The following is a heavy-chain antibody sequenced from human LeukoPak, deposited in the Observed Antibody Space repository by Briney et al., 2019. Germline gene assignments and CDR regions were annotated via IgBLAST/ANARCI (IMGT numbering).Heavy chain of an antibody. CDR1: GFTFSSYG. J-gene: IGHJ5*02. D-gene: IGHD3-3*01. Sequence: GSLRLSCAASGFTFSSYGMHWVRQAPGKGLEWVAFIRYDGSNKYYADSVKGRFTISRDNSKNTLYLQMNRLRTEDTAAYYCAKAEDFWSGPGFGPWGQGTLVTVSS. V-gene: IGHV3-30*02. CDR3: AKAEDFWSGPGFGP. CDR2: IRYDGSNK.